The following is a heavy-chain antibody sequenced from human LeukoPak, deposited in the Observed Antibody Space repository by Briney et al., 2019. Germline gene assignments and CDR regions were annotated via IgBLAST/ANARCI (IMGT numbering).Heavy chain of an antibody. CDR2: INHSGST. Sequence: SETLSLTCAVYGGSFSGYNWSWIRQPPGKGLEWIGEINHSGSTNYNPSLKSRVTISVDTSKNQFSLKLSSVTAADTAVYYCARGIDGYSYGYYGYWGQGTLVTVSS. CDR3: ARGIDGYSYGYYGY. J-gene: IGHJ4*02. V-gene: IGHV4-34*01. D-gene: IGHD5-18*01. CDR1: GGSFSGYN.